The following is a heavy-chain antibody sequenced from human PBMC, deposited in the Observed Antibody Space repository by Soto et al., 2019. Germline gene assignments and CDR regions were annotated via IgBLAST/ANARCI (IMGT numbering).Heavy chain of an antibody. CDR2: IYYSGST. V-gene: IGHV4-61*01. Sequence: PSETLSLTCTVSGGSVSSGSYYWSWIRQPPGKGLEWIGYIYYSGSTNYNPSLKSRVTISVDTSKNQFSLKLSSVTAADTAVYYCARGRIAAAGTKTYYFDYWGQGTLVTVS. D-gene: IGHD6-13*01. J-gene: IGHJ4*02. CDR1: GGSVSSGSYY. CDR3: ARGRIAAAGTKTYYFDY.